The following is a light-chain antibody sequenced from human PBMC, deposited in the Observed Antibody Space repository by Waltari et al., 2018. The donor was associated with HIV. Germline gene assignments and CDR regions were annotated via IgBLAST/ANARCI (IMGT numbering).Light chain of an antibody. CDR2: AAS. J-gene: IGKJ1*01. CDR1: QGIRND. Sequence: ASQMTQSPSSLSASVGDRVTITCRASQGIRNDLGWYQQKPGKSPKLLIYAASSLESGVPSRFSGSGSGTVFTLTISSLQPEDFATYYCLQDFNYPRTFGQGTKVEIK. V-gene: IGKV1-6*01. CDR3: LQDFNYPRT.